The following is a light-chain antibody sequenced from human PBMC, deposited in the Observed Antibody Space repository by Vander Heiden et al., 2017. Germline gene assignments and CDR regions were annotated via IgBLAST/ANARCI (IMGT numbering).Light chain of an antibody. CDR3: MQALQTPRYT. V-gene: IGKV2-28*01. J-gene: IGKJ2*01. CDR1: QSLLHSNGYNY. CDR2: LGS. Sequence: DIVMTQSQLSMPVTPGEPASISCRPSQSLLHSNGYNYLDWYLQKPGQSPQLLIYLGSNRASGVPDRFSGSGSGTDFTLKISRVEAEDVGVYYCMQALQTPRYTFGQGTKLEIK.